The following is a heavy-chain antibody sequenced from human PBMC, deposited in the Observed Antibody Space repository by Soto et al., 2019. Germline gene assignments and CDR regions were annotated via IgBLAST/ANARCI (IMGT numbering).Heavy chain of an antibody. J-gene: IGHJ6*02. V-gene: IGHV1-69*04. CDR1: GGTFSSYT. CDR2: IIPILGIA. Sequence: SVKVSCKASGGTFSSYTISWVRQAPGQGLEWMGRIIPILGIANYAQKFQGRVTITADKSTSTAYMELSSLRSEDTAVYYCARDLTFGSSWYRMDVWGQGTTVTVSS. CDR3: ARDLTFGSSWYRMDV. D-gene: IGHD6-13*01.